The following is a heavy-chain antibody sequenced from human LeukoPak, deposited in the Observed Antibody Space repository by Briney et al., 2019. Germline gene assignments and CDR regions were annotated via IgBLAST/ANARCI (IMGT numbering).Heavy chain of an antibody. J-gene: IGHJ6*03. CDR3: ASSYYYGSAPTYYYMDV. V-gene: IGHV4-34*01. CDR2: INHSGST. CDR1: GGSFSGYY. Sequence: SETLSLTCAVYGGSFSGYYWSWIRQPPGKGLEWIGEINHSGSTNYNPSLKSRVTISVDTSKNQFSLKLSSVTAADTAVYYCASSYYYGSAPTYYYMDVWGKGTTVTISS. D-gene: IGHD3-10*01.